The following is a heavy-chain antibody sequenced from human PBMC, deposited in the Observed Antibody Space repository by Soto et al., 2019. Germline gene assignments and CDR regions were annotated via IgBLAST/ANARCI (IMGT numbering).Heavy chain of an antibody. Sequence: GGSLRLSCEASGFMFNDYGMHWVRQAPGKGLDWVAVISYDGDNKYYAQSVKGRFTISRDNSKNTLFLHMDSLRREDTAVYHCVKGDLDTAVVNSPDAFDFWGQGTMGTVS. CDR1: GFMFNDYG. J-gene: IGHJ3*01. D-gene: IGHD5-18*01. CDR2: ISYDGDNK. CDR3: VKGDLDTAVVNSPDAFDF. V-gene: IGHV3-30*18.